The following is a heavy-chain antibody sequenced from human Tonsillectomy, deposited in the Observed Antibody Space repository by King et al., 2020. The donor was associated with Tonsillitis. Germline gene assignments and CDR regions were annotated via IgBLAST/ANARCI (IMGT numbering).Heavy chain of an antibody. Sequence: QLQESGPGLVKPSETLSLTCTVSGGSISSYYWSWIRQPAGKGLEWIGRIYTSGSTNYNPSLKSRVTMSVDTSKNQFSLKLSSVTAADTAVYYCASTSYCSGGRCYQFEYWGQGTLVTVSS. V-gene: IGHV4-4*07. D-gene: IGHD2-15*01. CDR2: IYTSGST. CDR3: ASTSYCSGGRCYQFEY. CDR1: GGSISSYY. J-gene: IGHJ4*02.